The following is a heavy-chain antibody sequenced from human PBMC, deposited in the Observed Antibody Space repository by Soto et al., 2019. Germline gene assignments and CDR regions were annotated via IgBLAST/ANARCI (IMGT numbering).Heavy chain of an antibody. CDR2: INYSGRS. D-gene: IGHD2-8*02. CDR3: ARSYCADSVRCNWCYP. CDR1: GDSSSTYY. V-gene: IGHV4-59*01. J-gene: IGHJ5*02. Sequence: QVQLQESGPGLVKSSETLSLTRSVSGDSSSTYYWGWIRPPPGKGLEWISYINYSGRSNHNPSLQSRLSISVYASKNQVSLKLNSVTAADTAVYYCARSYCADSVRCNWCYPWGQGTLVVVSS.